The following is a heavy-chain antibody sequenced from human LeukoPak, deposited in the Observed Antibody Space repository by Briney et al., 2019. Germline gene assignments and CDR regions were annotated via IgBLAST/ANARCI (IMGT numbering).Heavy chain of an antibody. D-gene: IGHD2-15*01. Sequence: SETLSVTCAVYGGSFSGYYWSWIRQPPGKGLEWIGEINHSGSTNYNPSLKSRVTISVDTSKNQFSLKLSSETAADTAVDYCARGRGTRAQIVVVAAYYGNGWFDPWGQGTLVTVSS. CDR2: INHSGST. J-gene: IGHJ5*02. V-gene: IGHV4-34*01. CDR1: GGSFSGYY. CDR3: ARGRGTRAQIVVVAAYYGNGWFDP.